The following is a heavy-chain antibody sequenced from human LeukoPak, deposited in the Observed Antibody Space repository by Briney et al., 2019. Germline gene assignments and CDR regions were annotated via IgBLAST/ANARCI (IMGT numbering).Heavy chain of an antibody. CDR1: GGSFSGYY. V-gene: IGHV4-34*01. D-gene: IGHD2-2*01. J-gene: IGHJ3*02. Sequence: SETLSLTCAVYGGSFSGYYWSWIRQPPGKGLEWIGEINHSGSTNYNPSLKSRVTISVDTSKNQFSLKLSSVTAADTAVYYCASLWPYQLSAFDIWGQGTVVTVSS. CDR3: ASLWPYQLSAFDI. CDR2: INHSGST.